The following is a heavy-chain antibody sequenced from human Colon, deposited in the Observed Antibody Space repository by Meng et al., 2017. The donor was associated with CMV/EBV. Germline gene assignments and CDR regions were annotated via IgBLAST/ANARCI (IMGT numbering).Heavy chain of an antibody. CDR2: INPKSGDT. Sequence: QVPLVQSWAEVKKPGASVKVSCKASGYTFTGFYIQWVRQAPGQGLEWMGWINPKSGDTIYEQKFQGRVTMTRDTSISTVYMDLNSLRSDDTAVYFCARDLWSGSSDYFDYWGQGTLVTVSS. J-gene: IGHJ4*02. CDR1: GYTFTGFY. CDR3: ARDLWSGSSDYFDY. V-gene: IGHV1-2*02. D-gene: IGHD3-3*01.